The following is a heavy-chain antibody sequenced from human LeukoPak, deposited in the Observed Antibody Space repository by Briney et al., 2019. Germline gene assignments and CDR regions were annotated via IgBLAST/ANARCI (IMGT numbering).Heavy chain of an antibody. CDR2: IYYSGST. Sequence: SETLSLTCTVSGGSISSYYWSWIRQPPGKGLEWIGYIYYSGSTNYNPSLKSRVTISVDTSKNQFSLKLSSVTAADTAVYYCARVRSSSPPSAHFDYWSQGTLVTVSS. V-gene: IGHV4-59*01. D-gene: IGHD6-13*01. CDR3: ARVRSSSPPSAHFDY. CDR1: GGSISSYY. J-gene: IGHJ4*02.